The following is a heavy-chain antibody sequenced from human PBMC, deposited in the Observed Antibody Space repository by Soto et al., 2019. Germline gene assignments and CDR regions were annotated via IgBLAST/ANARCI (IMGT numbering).Heavy chain of an antibody. CDR3: ARQGPTNTDYSGWGSKWFDP. CDR1: GGSIRSSSFN. J-gene: IGHJ5*02. Sequence: SESLSLTCTVSGGSIRSSSFNWGWMRQPPGKGLEWIGSLYYSGITYYNPSLKSRVTISVDTSKNQFSLKVSSVTAADTAVYYCARQGPTNTDYSGWGSKWFDPWCRGTLVTV. V-gene: IGHV4-39*01. CDR2: LYYSGIT. D-gene: IGHD3-10*01.